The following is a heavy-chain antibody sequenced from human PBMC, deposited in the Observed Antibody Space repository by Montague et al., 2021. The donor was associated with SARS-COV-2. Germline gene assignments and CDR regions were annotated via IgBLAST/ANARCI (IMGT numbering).Heavy chain of an antibody. V-gene: IGHV4-34*01. CDR3: ARRDDY. CDR2: ISHRGRT. J-gene: IGHJ4*02. Sequence: SETLSLTCTVYGGSISDNYWSWLRQPPGKGLEWIGYISHRGRTSYNPSLESRVTLSLDISKNQFSLNLKSMTAANTAVYYCARRDDYWGQGTLVTASS. CDR1: GGSISDNY.